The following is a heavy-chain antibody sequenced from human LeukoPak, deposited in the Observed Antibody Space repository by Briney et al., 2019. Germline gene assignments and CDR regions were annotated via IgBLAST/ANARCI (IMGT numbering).Heavy chain of an antibody. J-gene: IGHJ6*02. CDR1: GGSISSSY. CDR2: IYTTGSTDST. V-gene: IGHV4-4*07. CDR3: ARDPNIAAAGYVYYYGMDV. Sequence: SETLSLTCTVSGGSISSSYCSWIRQPAGKGLEWIGRIYTTGSTDSTDFNPSLKSRVTMSVDTSKNQFSLKLGSVTAADTAVYYCARDPNIAAAGYVYYYGMDVWGQGTTVTVSS. D-gene: IGHD6-13*01.